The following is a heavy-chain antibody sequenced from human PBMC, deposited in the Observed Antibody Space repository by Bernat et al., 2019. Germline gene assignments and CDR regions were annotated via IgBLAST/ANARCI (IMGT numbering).Heavy chain of an antibody. CDR1: GYTFTGYY. J-gene: IGHJ6*02. V-gene: IGHV1-2*04. D-gene: IGHD4-17*01. Sequence: QVQLVQSGAEVKKPGASVKVSCKASGYTFTGYYMHWVRQAPGQGLEWMGWINPNSGGTNYAQKFPGWVTMTRDTSISTAYMELSRLRSDDTAVYYCARDYISSVTTSDYYYGMDVWGQGTTVTVSS. CDR3: ARDYISSVTTSDYYYGMDV. CDR2: INPNSGGT.